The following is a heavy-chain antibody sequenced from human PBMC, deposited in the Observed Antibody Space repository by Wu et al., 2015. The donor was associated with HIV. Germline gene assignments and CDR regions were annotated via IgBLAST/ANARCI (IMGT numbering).Heavy chain of an antibody. D-gene: IGHD6-19*01. CDR2: ISAYNGNT. Sequence: QVQLVQSGAEVKKPGASVKVSCKASGYTFTSYGISWVRQAPGQGLEWMGWISAYNGNTNYAQKLQGRVTMTTDTPTSTAYMELRSLRFDDTAVYYCVRDQQWPAEYYNYYGMDVWAKGPRSPS. CDR1: GYTFTSYG. CDR3: VRDQQWPAEYYNYYGMDV. V-gene: IGHV1-18*01. J-gene: IGHJ6*02.